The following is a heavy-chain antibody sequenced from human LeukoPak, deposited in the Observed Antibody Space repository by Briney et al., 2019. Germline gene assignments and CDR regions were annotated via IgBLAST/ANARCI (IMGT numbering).Heavy chain of an antibody. CDR1: GFTFSNAW. J-gene: IGHJ4*02. CDR2: IKSKTDGGTT. D-gene: IGHD3-22*01. Sequence: GGSLRLSCAASGFTFSNAWMSWVRQAPGKGLEWVGRIKSKTDGGTTDYAAPVKGRFTISRDDSKNTLYLQMNSLKTEDTAVYYCTANYYDSSGYYYKDYWGQGILVTVSS. V-gene: IGHV3-15*01. CDR3: TANYYDSSGYYYKDY.